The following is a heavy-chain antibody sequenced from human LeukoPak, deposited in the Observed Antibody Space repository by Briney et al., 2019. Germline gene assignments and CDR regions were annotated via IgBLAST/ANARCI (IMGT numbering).Heavy chain of an antibody. J-gene: IGHJ4*02. Sequence: GGSLRLSCAASGFTFSSYAMSWVRQAPGKGLEWVSAISGSGGSTYYADSVKGRFTISRDNSKNTLYLQMNSLRAEDTAVYYCAKDQGHYDSSGYTLDYWGQGTLVTVSS. CDR1: GFTFSSYA. V-gene: IGHV3-23*01. CDR2: ISGSGGST. CDR3: AKDQGHYDSSGYTLDY. D-gene: IGHD3-22*01.